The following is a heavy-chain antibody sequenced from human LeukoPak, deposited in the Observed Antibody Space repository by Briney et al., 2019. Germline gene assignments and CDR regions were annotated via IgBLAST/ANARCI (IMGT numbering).Heavy chain of an antibody. D-gene: IGHD2-21*02. CDR2: ISSSTGYI. J-gene: IGHJ4*02. CDR3: ARVAYCGGDCFIFDY. CDR1: GFTFSSYS. V-gene: IGHV3-21*01. Sequence: GGSLRLSCAASGFTFSSYSMNWVRQAPGKGLQWVSSISSSTGYIYYADSVKGRFIISRDNAKNSLYLQMNSLRAEDTAVYYCARVAYCGGDCFIFDYWGQGTLVTVSS.